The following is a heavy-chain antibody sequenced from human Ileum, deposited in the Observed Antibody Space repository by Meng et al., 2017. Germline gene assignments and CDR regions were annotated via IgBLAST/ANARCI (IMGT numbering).Heavy chain of an antibody. V-gene: IGHV4-59*01. CDR1: GGSISGYY. D-gene: IGHD3-3*01. J-gene: IGHJ4*02. CDR2: IYYSGTT. CDR3: ARVGVHGDFAY. Sequence: SETLSLTCTVSGGSISGYYWSWIRQAPGKGLEWIGYIYYSGTTEYNPSLKSRLTISVDTSKNQFYLKLSSLTAADTAVYYCARVGVHGDFAYWGQGTLVTVSS.